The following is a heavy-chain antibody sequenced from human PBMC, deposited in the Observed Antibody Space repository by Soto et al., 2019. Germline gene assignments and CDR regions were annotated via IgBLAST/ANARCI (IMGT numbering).Heavy chain of an antibody. CDR3: ARARGYTYGPPTY. Sequence: QVQLVESGGGVVQPGRSLRLSCAASGFTFNTYGMHWVRQAPGKGLEWVAVIWYDGSLKYYADSVKGRFTISRDNSKNTLYLQINSLGAEDTAVYYCARARGYTYGPPTYWGQGTLVTVSS. CDR2: IWYDGSLK. V-gene: IGHV3-33*01. D-gene: IGHD5-18*01. CDR1: GFTFNTYG. J-gene: IGHJ4*02.